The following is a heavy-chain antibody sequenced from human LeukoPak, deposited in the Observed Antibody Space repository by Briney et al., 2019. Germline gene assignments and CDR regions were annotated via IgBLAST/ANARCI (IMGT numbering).Heavy chain of an antibody. CDR1: GFTFSTYD. CDR3: AKDSSSGTYFDY. CDR2: ISGSGGST. D-gene: IGHD1-26*01. J-gene: IGHJ4*02. Sequence: GGSLRLSCAVSGFTFSTYDMSWVRQAPGKGLEWGSAISGSGGSTYYADSVKGRFTISRDNSKNTLYLQLKSLRAEHTAVYYCAKDSSSGTYFDYWGQGTLVTVSS. V-gene: IGHV3-23*01.